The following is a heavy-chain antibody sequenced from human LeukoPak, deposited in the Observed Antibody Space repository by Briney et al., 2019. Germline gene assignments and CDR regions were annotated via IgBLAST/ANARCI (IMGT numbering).Heavy chain of an antibody. CDR2: VSGSGDNT. V-gene: IGHV3-23*01. Sequence: SGGSLRLSCAASGFTFSNFAMSWVRQAPGKGLEWVSGVSGSGDNTYYADSAKGRFTISRDNSKNTMSLHMNSLRAEDTALYYCAKGLYYVYDISGYLSNWFDPWGQGTLVAVSS. D-gene: IGHD3-22*01. J-gene: IGHJ5*02. CDR1: GFTFSNFA. CDR3: AKGLYYVYDISGYLSNWFDP.